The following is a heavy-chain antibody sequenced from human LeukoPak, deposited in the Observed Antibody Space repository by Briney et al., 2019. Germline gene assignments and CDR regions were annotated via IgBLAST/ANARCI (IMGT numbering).Heavy chain of an antibody. V-gene: IGHV1-8*03. D-gene: IGHD1-26*01. J-gene: IGHJ3*02. CDR3: ARGLGVGATPDPYAFDI. Sequence: GASVKVSCKASGYTFTNYDVTWVRQATGQGLEWMGWMNPNSGSTGYAQKFQGRVTITADKSTSTAYMELSSLRSEDTAVYYCARGLGVGATPDPYAFDIWGQGTMVTVSS. CDR1: GYTFTNYD. CDR2: MNPNSGST.